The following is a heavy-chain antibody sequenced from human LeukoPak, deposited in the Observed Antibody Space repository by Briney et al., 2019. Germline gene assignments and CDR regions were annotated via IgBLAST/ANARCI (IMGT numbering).Heavy chain of an antibody. J-gene: IGHJ4*02. CDR2: IYYSGST. D-gene: IGHD6-13*01. CDR3: ARGTYSSSGDY. Sequence: SETLSLTCTVSGGSISSYYWSWIRQPPGKGLEWIGYIYYSGSTNYNPSLKSRVTISVDTSKNQFSLKLSSVTAADTAVYYCARGTYSSSGDYRGQGTLVTVSS. CDR1: GGSISSYY. V-gene: IGHV4-59*01.